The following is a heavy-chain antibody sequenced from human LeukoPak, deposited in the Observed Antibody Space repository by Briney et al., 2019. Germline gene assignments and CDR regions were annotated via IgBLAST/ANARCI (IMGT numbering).Heavy chain of an antibody. CDR3: AKGPTDEGVVVPAAPYFDY. CDR2: ISSSGSTI. D-gene: IGHD2-2*01. CDR1: GFTFSDYY. V-gene: IGHV3-11*04. Sequence: GGSLRLSCAASGFTFSDYYMSWIRQAPGKGLEWVSYISSSGSTIYYADSVKGRFTISRDNSKNTLYLQMNSLRAEDTAVYYCAKGPTDEGVVVPAAPYFDYWGQGTLVTVSS. J-gene: IGHJ4*02.